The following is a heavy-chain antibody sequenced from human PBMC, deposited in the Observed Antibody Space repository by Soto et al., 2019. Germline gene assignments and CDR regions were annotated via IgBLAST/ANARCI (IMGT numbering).Heavy chain of an antibody. CDR1: GYTFTTYG. Sequence: VASVKVSCKASGYTFTTYGISWVRQAPGQGLEWVGWISTYNGNTNYEQKLQGRVTLTTDTLTSTAYMELRSLRSDDTAVYYCARRGAYCSGGTCYHFDYWGQGTLVTVSS. CDR3: ARRGAYCSGGTCYHFDY. J-gene: IGHJ4*02. CDR2: ISTYNGNT. V-gene: IGHV1-18*04. D-gene: IGHD2-15*01.